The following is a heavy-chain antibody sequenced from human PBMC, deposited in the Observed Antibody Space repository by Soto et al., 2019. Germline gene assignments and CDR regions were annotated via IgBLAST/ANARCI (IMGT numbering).Heavy chain of an antibody. CDR3: AIGSRAWGPFDN. CDR1: GFSFNRFV. Sequence: QVQLVESGGGVVQPGRSLRLSCAASGFSFNRFVMHWVRKAPGNVLEWVATIWYNANNNKYVDSVNGRFTISRDNSRSTLSLQINSLRAEATAVYYCAIGSRAWGPFDNWGQGTLVTVS. J-gene: IGHJ4*02. CDR2: IWYNANNN. V-gene: IGHV3-33*01. D-gene: IGHD3-16*01.